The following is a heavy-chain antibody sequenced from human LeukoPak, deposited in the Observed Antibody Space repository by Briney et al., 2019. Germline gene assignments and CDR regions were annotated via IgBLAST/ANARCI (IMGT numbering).Heavy chain of an antibody. Sequence: SETLSLTCTVSGGSISSSSYYWGWIRQPPGKGLDWIGSIYYSGSTYYNPSLKIRVTISVDTSKNQFSLNLSSVTAADTAVYYCAREGDYSNYPWFDPWGQGTLVTVSS. J-gene: IGHJ5*02. V-gene: IGHV4-39*07. D-gene: IGHD4-11*01. CDR2: IYYSGST. CDR3: AREGDYSNYPWFDP. CDR1: GGSISSSSYY.